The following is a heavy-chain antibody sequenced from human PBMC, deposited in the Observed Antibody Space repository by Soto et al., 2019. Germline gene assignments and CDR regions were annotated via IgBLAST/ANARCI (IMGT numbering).Heavy chain of an antibody. Sequence: SVTVSCKASGGTFSSYTISWVRQAPGQGLEWMGRIIPILGIANYAQKFQGRVTITADKSTSTAYMELSSLRSEDTAVYYCAREGTIFGVVISYYFDYWGQGTLVTVSS. J-gene: IGHJ4*02. CDR1: GGTFSSYT. D-gene: IGHD3-3*01. V-gene: IGHV1-69*04. CDR2: IIPILGIA. CDR3: AREGTIFGVVISYYFDY.